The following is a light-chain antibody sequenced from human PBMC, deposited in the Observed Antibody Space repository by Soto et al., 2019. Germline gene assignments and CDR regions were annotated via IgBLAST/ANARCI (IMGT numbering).Light chain of an antibody. J-gene: IGKJ3*01. CDR2: GAT. V-gene: IGKV3-20*01. CDR1: QSVSNTY. CDR3: QQYGSSPRFT. Sequence: EIVLTQSPGTLSLSPGERATLACRASQSVSNTYLAWYQQKPGQAPRLLIYGATTRATGIPDRFSGSGSGTDFTLTIIRLEPEDFAMYYCQQYGSSPRFTFGPGTKVDIK.